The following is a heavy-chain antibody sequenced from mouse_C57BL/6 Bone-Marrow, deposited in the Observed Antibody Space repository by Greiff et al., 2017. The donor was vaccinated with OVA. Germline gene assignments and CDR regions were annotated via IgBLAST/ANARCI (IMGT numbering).Heavy chain of an antibody. CDR2: IYPGGGYT. J-gene: IGHJ3*01. D-gene: IGHD2-1*01. CDR3: ARMDGNYGPWFAY. Sequence: QVQLQQSGAELVRPGTSVKMSCKASGYTFTNYWIGWAKQRPGHGLEWIGDIYPGGGYTNYNVKFKGKATLTADKSSSTAYMQFSSLTSEDSAIYYCARMDGNYGPWFAYWGQGTLVTVSA. V-gene: IGHV1-63*01. CDR1: GYTFTNYW.